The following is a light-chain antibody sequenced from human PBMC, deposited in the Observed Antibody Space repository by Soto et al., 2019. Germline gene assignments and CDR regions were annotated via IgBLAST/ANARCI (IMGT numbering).Light chain of an antibody. CDR2: VSSDGSH. Sequence: QLVLTQSPSASASLGASVKLTCTLSSGHSKYAITWHQQQPEKGPRYLMKVSSDGSHTKGDGIPDRFSGSSSGAERYLTISSLQSDDEADYYCQTWGSGSSVFGTGTKVTVL. V-gene: IGLV4-69*01. J-gene: IGLJ1*01. CDR1: SGHSKYA. CDR3: QTWGSGSSV.